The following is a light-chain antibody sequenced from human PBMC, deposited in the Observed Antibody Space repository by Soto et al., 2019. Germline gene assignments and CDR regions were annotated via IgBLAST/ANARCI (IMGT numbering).Light chain of an antibody. CDR1: SSDVGGYNY. CDR3: SSYTSSSTLVV. V-gene: IGLV2-14*01. J-gene: IGLJ2*01. CDR2: YVN. Sequence: QSALTQPASVSGSPGQSITISCTGTSSDVGGYNYVSWYQQHPGKAPKLMIYYVNNRPSGVSNRFSGSKSGNTASLTISGLQAEDEADYYCSSYTSSSTLVVFGGGTKLTVL.